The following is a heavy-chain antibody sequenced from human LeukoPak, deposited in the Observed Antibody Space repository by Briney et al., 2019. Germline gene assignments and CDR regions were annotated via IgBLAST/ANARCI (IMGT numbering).Heavy chain of an antibody. V-gene: IGHV4-59*12. Sequence: SETLSLTCTVSGDSISDYYWGWIRQPPGKGLEWIGYISDSGGVSYNPSLKPPVTISLDTSKNQFSLKLSSVTAADTAVYYCARSSITYYDILTGYYRWFDPWGQGTLVTVSS. CDR1: GDSISDYY. CDR2: ISDSGGV. D-gene: IGHD3-9*01. CDR3: ARSSITYYDILTGYYRWFDP. J-gene: IGHJ5*02.